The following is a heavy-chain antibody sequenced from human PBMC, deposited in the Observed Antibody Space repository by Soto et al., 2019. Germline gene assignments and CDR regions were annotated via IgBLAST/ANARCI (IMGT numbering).Heavy chain of an antibody. CDR1: GFTFSSYG. CDR2: IWYDGSNK. Sequence: GGSLRLSCAASGFTFSSYGMHWVRQAPGKGLEWVAVIWYDGSNKYYADSVKGRFTISGDNSKNTLYLQMNSLRAEDTAVYYCARDSDYKAPGADYSGQGTLVTVSS. V-gene: IGHV3-33*01. CDR3: ARDSDYKAPGADY. J-gene: IGHJ4*02. D-gene: IGHD4-17*01.